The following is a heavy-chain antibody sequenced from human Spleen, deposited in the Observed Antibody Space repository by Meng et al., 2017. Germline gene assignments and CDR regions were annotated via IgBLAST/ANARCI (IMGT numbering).Heavy chain of an antibody. J-gene: IGHJ4*02. Sequence: GESLKISCAASGFTFNKYAMTWVRQAPGKGLEWVSSLSGSGFGTHYADSVKGRFTISRDNSKNTLYLQVNSLRADDTAVYYCAKDDVVGITRGPYSFDHWGPGTLVTVSS. D-gene: IGHD1-7*01. CDR2: LSGSGFGT. CDR1: GFTFNKYA. V-gene: IGHV3-23*01. CDR3: AKDDVVGITRGPYSFDH.